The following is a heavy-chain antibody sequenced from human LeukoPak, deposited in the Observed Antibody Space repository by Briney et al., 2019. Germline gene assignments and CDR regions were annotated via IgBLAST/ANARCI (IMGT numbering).Heavy chain of an antibody. CDR1: GGSISSGSYY. CDR2: IYTSGST. J-gene: IGHJ4*02. V-gene: IGHV4-61*02. CDR3: ARDKGYGDYGFDY. Sequence: SQTLSLTCTVSGGSISSGSYYWSWIRQPAGKGLEWIGRIYTSGSTNYNPSLKSRVTISVDTSKNQFSLKLSSVTAADTAVYYCARDKGYGDYGFDYWGQGTLVTVSS. D-gene: IGHD4-17*01.